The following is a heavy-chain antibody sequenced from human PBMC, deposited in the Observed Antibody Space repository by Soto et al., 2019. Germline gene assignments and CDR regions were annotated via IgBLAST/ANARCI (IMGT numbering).Heavy chain of an antibody. V-gene: IGHV1-8*01. CDR2: MNPNSGNT. D-gene: IGHD3-3*01. CDR1: GYTFTNYD. Sequence: QVQLIQSGAEARKPGASVKVSCKASGYTFTNYDVNWVRQAAGQGLEWMGWMNPNSGNTDYAQKFRDRVAMTRNTSIDTAYMELSSLTSEDTAVYYCASQGVDFWRVGHYYGLGVWGQGTAVTVAS. CDR3: ASQGVDFWRVGHYYGLGV. J-gene: IGHJ6*02.